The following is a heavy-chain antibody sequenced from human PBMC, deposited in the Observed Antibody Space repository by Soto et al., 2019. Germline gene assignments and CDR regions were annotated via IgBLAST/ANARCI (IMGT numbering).Heavy chain of an antibody. CDR2: TDWDDDK. J-gene: IGHJ2*01. CDR1: GFSLSSTGWR. CDR3: ARSVYFYWY. D-gene: IGHD2-8*01. V-gene: IGHV2-70*04. Sequence: SGRTLVTAKQTLRIAYTVPGFSLSSTGWRVSWIRQPPGKALEWLGRTDWDDDKFYSTSLKTRLTISKDTSKNQVVLTMTNMDPVETATFYCARSVYFYWY.